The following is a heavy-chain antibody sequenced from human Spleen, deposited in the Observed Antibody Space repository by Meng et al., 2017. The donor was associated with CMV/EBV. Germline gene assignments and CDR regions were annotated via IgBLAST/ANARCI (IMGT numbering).Heavy chain of an antibody. J-gene: IGHJ2*01. D-gene: IGHD3-22*01. CDR2: INHSGST. CDR1: GGSVSGYY. CDR3: ARAPARNYYDTIWYFDL. V-gene: IGHV4-34*01. Sequence: GGSVSGYYWNSIRQPPGKGLEWIGEINHSGSTNYNASLKSRVTISVDTSKNQFSPKLSSVTAADTAVYYCARAPARNYYDTIWYFDLWGRGTLVTVSS.